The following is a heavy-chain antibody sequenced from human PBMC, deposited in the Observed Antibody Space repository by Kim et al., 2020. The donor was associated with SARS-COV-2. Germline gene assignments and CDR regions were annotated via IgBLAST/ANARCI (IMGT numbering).Heavy chain of an antibody. CDR2: INTNTGNP. V-gene: IGHV7-4-1*02. Sequence: ASVKVSCKASGYTFTSYAMNWVRQAPGQGLEWMGWINTNTGNPTYAQGFTGRFVFSLDTSVSTAYLQISSLKAEDTAVYYCARDTIGTLNYDFPEPDAFDIWGQGTMVTVSS. D-gene: IGHD3-3*01. J-gene: IGHJ3*02. CDR1: GYTFTSYA. CDR3: ARDTIGTLNYDFPEPDAFDI.